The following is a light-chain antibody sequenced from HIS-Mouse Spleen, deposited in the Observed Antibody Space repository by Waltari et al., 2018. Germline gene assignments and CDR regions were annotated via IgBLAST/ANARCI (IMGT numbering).Light chain of an antibody. CDR3: SSYTSSSPYVV. V-gene: IGLV2-14*01. Sequence: QSALTQPASVSGSPGQSITISCTGTSSDVGGYNYVSWYQQHPGKAPKLMIYEVSNRPSGVSNRLSGSKSGHTASLTISGLQAEDEADYYCSSYTSSSPYVVFGGGTKLTVL. CDR2: EVS. J-gene: IGLJ2*01. CDR1: SSDVGGYNY.